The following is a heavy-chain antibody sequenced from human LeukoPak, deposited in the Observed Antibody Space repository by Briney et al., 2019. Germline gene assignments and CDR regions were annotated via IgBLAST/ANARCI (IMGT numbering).Heavy chain of an antibody. V-gene: IGHV4-4*07. CDR1: GGSITSYY. J-gene: IGHJ3*02. Sequence: PSETLSLTCTVSGGSITSYYWSWIRQSAGKGLEWIGRIYSRGSTNYNPSLKSRVTMSVDTSKNQFSLKLSSVTAADTAVYYCARGIATITQDSFDIWGLGTMVTVSS. D-gene: IGHD1-14*01. CDR2: IYSRGST. CDR3: ARGIATITQDSFDI.